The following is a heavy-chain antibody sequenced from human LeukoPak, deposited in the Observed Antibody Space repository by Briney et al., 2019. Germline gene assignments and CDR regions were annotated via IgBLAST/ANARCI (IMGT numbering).Heavy chain of an antibody. D-gene: IGHD2-2*01. CDR3: ARDPLRYCSSTSCPRYFDY. CDR1: GLTFSSYG. Sequence: GSPLRLSCAASGLTFSSYGMHGVRQAPGNGMEWVAVIWYDGSNKYYADSVKGRFTISRDNSKNTLYLQMNSLRAEDTAVYYCARDPLRYCSSTSCPRYFDYWGQGTLVTVSS. V-gene: IGHV3-33*01. CDR2: IWYDGSNK. J-gene: IGHJ4*02.